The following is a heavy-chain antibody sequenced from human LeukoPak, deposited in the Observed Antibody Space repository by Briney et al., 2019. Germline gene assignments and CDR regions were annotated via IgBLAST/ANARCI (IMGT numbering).Heavy chain of an antibody. D-gene: IGHD3-22*01. CDR3: AKVDSSGYYYRLYGMDV. CDR2: FDPEDGET. J-gene: IGHJ6*02. Sequence: ASVKVSCKVSGYTLTELSMHWVRQAPGKGLEWMGGFDPEDGETIYAQKFQGRVTMTEDTSTDTAYMELSSLRSEDTAVYYCAKVDSSGYYYRLYGMDVWGQGTTVTASS. V-gene: IGHV1-24*01. CDR1: GYTLTELS.